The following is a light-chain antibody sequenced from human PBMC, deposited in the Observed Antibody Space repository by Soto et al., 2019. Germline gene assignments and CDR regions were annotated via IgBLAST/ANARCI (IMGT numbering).Light chain of an antibody. J-gene: IGKJ1*01. Sequence: EIVLTQSPGTLSLSPGERATLSCRASHSVSSSYFAWYQQKPGQAPRLLIYGASSRATDIPDRFSGSGSGTDFTLTISRLEPEDFAVYYCQQYKSFGQGTRVEIK. CDR2: GAS. CDR1: HSVSSSY. CDR3: QQYKS. V-gene: IGKV3-20*01.